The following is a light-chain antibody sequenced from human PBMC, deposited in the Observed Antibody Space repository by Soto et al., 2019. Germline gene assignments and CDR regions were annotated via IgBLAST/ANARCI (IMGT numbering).Light chain of an antibody. Sequence: DIQMTQSPSTLSASVGDRVTITCRASQSVSSWLAWYQQKPGEVPRLLIYKASSLESGVPKRFSGSGSGTEFTLTISSLQPDDFVTYYCQQYSRNPLTFGGGTKVEIK. J-gene: IGKJ4*01. CDR3: QQYSRNPLT. CDR2: KAS. V-gene: IGKV1-5*03. CDR1: QSVSSW.